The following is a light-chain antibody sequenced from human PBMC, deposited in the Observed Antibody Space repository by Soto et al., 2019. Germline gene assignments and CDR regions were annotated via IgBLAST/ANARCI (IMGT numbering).Light chain of an antibody. V-gene: IGKV1-5*01. CDR3: QQYNTYPPWT. CDR2: DAS. J-gene: IGKJ1*01. CDR1: QSISSW. Sequence: DIQMTQSPSTLSASVGDRVTITCRASQSISSWLAWFQQRPGKAPKLLIYDASRLESGVPSRFGGSGSGTEFTLTISSLQPDDFATYFCQQYNTYPPWTFGQGTKVEIK.